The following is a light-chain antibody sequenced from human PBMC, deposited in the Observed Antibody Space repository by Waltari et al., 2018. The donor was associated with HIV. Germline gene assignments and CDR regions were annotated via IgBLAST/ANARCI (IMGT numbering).Light chain of an antibody. V-gene: IGLV1-47*01. CDR2: RND. Sequence: QPKMTQAPSASKTPGQRITMSCSGTTSNIGNHFIYWYQQIAGAAPRLVMARNDQRPAGVPDRFSGTKSGTSAFLAITGLRLDDEATYFCASWDDNLGHWIFGGGTKLTVL. J-gene: IGLJ2*01. CDR3: ASWDDNLGHWI. CDR1: TSNIGNHF.